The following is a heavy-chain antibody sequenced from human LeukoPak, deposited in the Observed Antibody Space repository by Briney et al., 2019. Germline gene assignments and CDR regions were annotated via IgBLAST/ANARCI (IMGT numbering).Heavy chain of an antibody. D-gene: IGHD3-10*01. CDR1: GGTFSSHA. Sequence: ASVKVSCKASGGTFSSHAISWVRQAPGQGLEWMGGIIPIFGTANYAQKFQGRVTITTDESTSTAYMELSSLRSEDTAVYYCARDLNWGSGSYYSVFGPWGQGTLVTVSS. CDR3: ARDLNWGSGSYYSVFGP. CDR2: IIPIFGTA. V-gene: IGHV1-69*05. J-gene: IGHJ5*02.